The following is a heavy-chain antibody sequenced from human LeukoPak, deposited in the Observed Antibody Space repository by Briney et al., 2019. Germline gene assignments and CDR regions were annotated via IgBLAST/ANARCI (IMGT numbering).Heavy chain of an antibody. D-gene: IGHD3-22*01. CDR1: GYTFTSYG. CDR3: ARENHNYYDSSGYYYYYGMDV. Sequence: ASVKVSCKASGYTFTSYGISWVRQAPGQGLEWMGWISAYNGNTNYAQKLQGRVTMTTDTSTSTAYMELRSLRSDDTAVYYCARENHNYYDSSGYYYYYGMDVWGQGPRSPSP. J-gene: IGHJ6*02. CDR2: ISAYNGNT. V-gene: IGHV1-18*01.